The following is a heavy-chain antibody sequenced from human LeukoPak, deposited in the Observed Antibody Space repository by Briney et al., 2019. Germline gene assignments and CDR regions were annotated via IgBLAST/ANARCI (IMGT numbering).Heavy chain of an antibody. Sequence: GGSLRLSCAASRVTFSNYWMHWVRQAPGKGLGWVSRINSVGSGLSYADSVRGRFTISRDNARNTLYLQMNSLRAEDTAVYYCASHGDYDAFDIWGQGTMVTVSS. CDR1: RVTFSNYW. J-gene: IGHJ3*02. D-gene: IGHD4-17*01. V-gene: IGHV3-74*01. CDR3: ASHGDYDAFDI. CDR2: INSVGSGL.